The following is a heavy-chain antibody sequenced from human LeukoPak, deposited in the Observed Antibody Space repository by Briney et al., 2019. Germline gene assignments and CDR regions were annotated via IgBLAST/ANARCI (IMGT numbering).Heavy chain of an antibody. CDR2: ISGGGGGT. CDR3: AKCVASLYYYMDV. CDR1: GFTFSSYA. Sequence: GGSLRLSCAASGFTFSSYAMSWVRQAPGKGLEWVSVISGGGGGTYYADSVRGRFTISRDDSRNTVYLQMNSLRAEDTAVYYCAKCVASLYYYMDVWAKGTTVTVS. J-gene: IGHJ6*03. V-gene: IGHV3-23*01.